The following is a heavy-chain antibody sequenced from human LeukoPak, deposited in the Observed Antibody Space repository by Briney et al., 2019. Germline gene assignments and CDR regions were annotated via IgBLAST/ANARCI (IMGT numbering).Heavy chain of an antibody. CDR1: GFTFSSYG. J-gene: IGHJ4*02. Sequence: GRSLRLSCAASGFTFSSYGMHWVRQAPGKGLGWVAVISYDGSNKYYADSVKGRFTISRDNSKNTLYLQMNSLRAEDTAVYYCAKEFYSSPYFDYWGQGTLVTVSS. V-gene: IGHV3-30*18. CDR3: AKEFYSSPYFDY. D-gene: IGHD6-13*01. CDR2: ISYDGSNK.